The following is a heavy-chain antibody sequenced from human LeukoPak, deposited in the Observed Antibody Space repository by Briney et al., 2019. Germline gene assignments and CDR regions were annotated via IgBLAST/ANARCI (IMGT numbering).Heavy chain of an antibody. J-gene: IGHJ4*02. CDR1: GFTFSSYA. Sequence: GGSLRLSCAASGFTFSSYAMSWVRQAPGKGLEWVSAISGSGGSTYYADSVKGRFTISRDNSKNTLYLQMNSLRAEDTAVYYCEKEKGRWLQLHYFDYWGQGTLVTVSS. V-gene: IGHV3-23*01. CDR3: EKEKGRWLQLHYFDY. D-gene: IGHD5-24*01. CDR2: ISGSGGST.